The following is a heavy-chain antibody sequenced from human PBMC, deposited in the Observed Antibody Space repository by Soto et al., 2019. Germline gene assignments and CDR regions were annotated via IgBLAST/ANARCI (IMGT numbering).Heavy chain of an antibody. Sequence: QVQLAQSGAEVKKPGASVTVSCKALGNTFSSYGTTWVRQAPGQGLEWVGWISVHNGYTKYATELQGRVTMTTDTSTSTAYMELRSLRSDDSAVYFCARLEHNFGPHDYWGQGTLVTVTS. CDR2: ISVHNGYT. D-gene: IGHD1-1*01. CDR1: GNTFSSYG. V-gene: IGHV1-18*01. CDR3: ARLEHNFGPHDY. J-gene: IGHJ4*02.